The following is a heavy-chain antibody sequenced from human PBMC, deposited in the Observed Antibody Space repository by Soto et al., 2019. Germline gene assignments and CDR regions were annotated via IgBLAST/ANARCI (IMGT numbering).Heavy chain of an antibody. J-gene: IGHJ3*02. CDR3: TTDQGQQLYHAFDI. CDR1: GFTFSNAW. V-gene: IGHV3-15*01. D-gene: IGHD6-13*01. Sequence: GGSLRLSCAASGFTFSNAWMSWVRQAPGKGLEWVGRIKSKTDGGTTDYAAPVKGRFTISRDDSKNTLYLQMNSLKTEDTAVYYCTTDQGQQLYHAFDIWGQGTMVTVSS. CDR2: IKSKTDGGTT.